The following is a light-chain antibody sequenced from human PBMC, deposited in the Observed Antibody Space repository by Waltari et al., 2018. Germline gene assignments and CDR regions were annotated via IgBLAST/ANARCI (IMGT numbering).Light chain of an antibody. Sequence: QSVLTQPPSASGTPGQRVTISCSGSTSDIGSNTVNWYQHLPGTAPKPPTYSDNQRPYGVPDRFAGSQSGTSASLAIGGLQSEDEADYFCAASHDSLNGYVFGTGTKVTVL. CDR1: TSDIGSNT. J-gene: IGLJ1*01. V-gene: IGLV1-44*01. CDR2: SDN. CDR3: AASHDSLNGYV.